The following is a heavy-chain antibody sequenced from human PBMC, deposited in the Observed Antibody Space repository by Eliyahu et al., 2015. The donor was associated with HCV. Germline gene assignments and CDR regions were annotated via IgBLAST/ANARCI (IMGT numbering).Heavy chain of an antibody. CDR2: ISSSGSTI. V-gene: IGHV3-48*03. CDR1: GFXFXSYE. D-gene: IGHD6-13*01. J-gene: IGHJ4*02. Sequence: EVQLVESGGGLVQPGGSLRLSCAASGFXFXSYEMNWVRQAPGKGLXWVSYISSSGSTIYYADSVKGRFTISRDNAKNSLYLQMNSLRAEDTAVYYCARGGGGSSWYRHYYFDYWGQGTLVTVSS. CDR3: ARGGGGSSWYRHYYFDY.